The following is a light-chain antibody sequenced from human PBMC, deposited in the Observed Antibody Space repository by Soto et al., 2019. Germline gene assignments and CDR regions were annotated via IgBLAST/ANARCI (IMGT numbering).Light chain of an antibody. Sequence: EIQMTQSPSTLSASVGDTVTVTCRASQSVSGWLAWYQQKPGEAPKLLIYDASALPRGVPSRFSGSGSGTKFTITSARLQPDDSATYYCQHYETFSGTFGPGTKVEI. J-gene: IGKJ1*01. V-gene: IGKV1-5*01. CDR1: QSVSGW. CDR3: QHYETFSGT. CDR2: DAS.